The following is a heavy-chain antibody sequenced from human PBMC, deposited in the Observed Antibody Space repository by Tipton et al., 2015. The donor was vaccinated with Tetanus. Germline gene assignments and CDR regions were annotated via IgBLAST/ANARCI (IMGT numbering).Heavy chain of an antibody. CDR2: VYFSGST. Sequence: LSLTCTVSGGSVNSYYWSWIRQSPGRGLEWIGYVYFSGSTKYNPSHASRVTISVDTSNNQISLNLNSVTAADTAVYYCVRHSGWFNFYRGIDVWGQGTTVTVSS. J-gene: IGHJ6*02. CDR3: VRHSGWFNFYRGIDV. D-gene: IGHD6-13*01. CDR1: GGSVNSYY. V-gene: IGHV4-59*08.